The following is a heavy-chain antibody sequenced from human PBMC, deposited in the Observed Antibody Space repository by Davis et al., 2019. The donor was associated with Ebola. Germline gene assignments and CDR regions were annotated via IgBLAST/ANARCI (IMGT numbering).Heavy chain of an antibody. CDR1: GFTFSSYS. Sequence: GESLKISCAASGFTFSSYSMNWVRQAPGKGLEWVSSISSSSSYIYYADSVKGRFTISRDNAKNSLYLQMNSLRAEDTAVYYCARTGVGVVVTLDVWGQGTTVTVSS. V-gene: IGHV3-21*01. CDR2: ISSSSSYI. CDR3: ARTGVGVVVTLDV. J-gene: IGHJ6*02. D-gene: IGHD2-21*02.